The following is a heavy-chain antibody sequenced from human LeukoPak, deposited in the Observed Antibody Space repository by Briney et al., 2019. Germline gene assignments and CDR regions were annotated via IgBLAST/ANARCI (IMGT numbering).Heavy chain of an antibody. CDR1: GFTFSRFA. V-gene: IGHV3-23*01. CDR2: ISSNGLQT. J-gene: IGHJ4*02. CDR3: AKDANYLDSSGYFIPFDY. Sequence: GGSLRLSCSAPGFTFSRFAMTWVRHLPGKGLEWVSTISSNGLQTLYADSVKGRFSVSRDNSVNIVYLQMDSLRADDSALYSCAKDANYLDSSGYFIPFDYWGPGTLVTVAS. D-gene: IGHD3-22*01.